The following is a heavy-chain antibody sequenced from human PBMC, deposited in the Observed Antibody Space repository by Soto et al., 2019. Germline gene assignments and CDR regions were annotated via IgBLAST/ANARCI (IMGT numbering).Heavy chain of an antibody. J-gene: IGHJ6*04. CDR2: ISFEGNTQ. CDR1: GFTLSRYG. CDR3: ARGAEHQLLSRDYFYGMDV. V-gene: IGHV3-30*05. D-gene: IGHD1-1*01. Sequence: QVQLVESGGGVVQPGRSLRLSCAASGFTLSRYGMHWVRQAPGKGLEWVAVISFEGNTQYYADYVKGRFTISRDNSKDTLSLQIPSLRPEDTAVYYCARGAEHQLLSRDYFYGMDVWGKGTTVSVSS.